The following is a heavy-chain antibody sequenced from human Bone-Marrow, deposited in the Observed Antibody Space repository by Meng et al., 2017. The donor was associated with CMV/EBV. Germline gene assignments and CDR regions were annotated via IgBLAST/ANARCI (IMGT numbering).Heavy chain of an antibody. Sequence: GGSLRPSCKGSGYSFTTYWIGWVRQMPGKGLEWMGIIYPGDSDTRYSPSFQGQVTISADKSISTAYLQWSSLKASDTAMYYCARGYCSSTSCYDNYYYGMDVWGQGTTVTVSS. CDR1: GYSFTTYW. J-gene: IGHJ6*02. V-gene: IGHV5-51*01. CDR2: IYPGDSDT. CDR3: ARGYCSSTSCYDNYYYGMDV. D-gene: IGHD2-2*01.